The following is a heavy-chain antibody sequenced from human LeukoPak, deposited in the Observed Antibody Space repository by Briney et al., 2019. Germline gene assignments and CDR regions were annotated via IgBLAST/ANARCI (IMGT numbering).Heavy chain of an antibody. CDR2: IYYSGST. Sequence: SETLSLTCTVSRGSITNNYWGWIRQPPGKGLEWIGYIYYSGSTNYNLSLKSRVSISVDTSKNQFSLKLSSVTAADTAVYYCARGPNRYSSGWYYFDNWGQGTVVTVSS. V-gene: IGHV4-59*01. CDR1: RGSITNNY. J-gene: IGHJ4*02. CDR3: ARGPNRYSSGWYYFDN. D-gene: IGHD6-19*01.